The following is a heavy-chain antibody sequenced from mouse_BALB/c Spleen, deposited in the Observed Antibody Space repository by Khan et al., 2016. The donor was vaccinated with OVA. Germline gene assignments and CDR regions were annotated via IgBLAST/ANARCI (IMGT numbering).Heavy chain of an antibody. Sequence: VQLQESGAELVRPGTSVKISCKASGYAFTNYWLGWLNQRPGPGLEWIGNIYPGSGHTYYNEKFRGKATLTADKSSSTAYMQLSSLTSEDSAVYFCARSGGYSYYWYFDVWGAGTTVTVSS. D-gene: IGHD2-3*01. CDR2: IYPGSGHT. CDR1: GYAFTNYW. CDR3: ARSGGYSYYWYFDV. V-gene: IGHV1-63*01. J-gene: IGHJ1*01.